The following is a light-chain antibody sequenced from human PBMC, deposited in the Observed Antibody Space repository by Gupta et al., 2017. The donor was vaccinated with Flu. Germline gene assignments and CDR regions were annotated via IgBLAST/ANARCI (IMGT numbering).Light chain of an antibody. CDR2: LEGSGAY. CDR1: SGHGNLI. V-gene: IGLV4-60*03. Sequence: QPVLTQPSSPSASLGSSVKVASILCSGHGNLIIAWQQQQQGKAPRYLMKLEGSGAYNRGSGLPDCFSSYSSGAYRYLTVPNHQSEDEVYKYCETWDTNTQVFGAGTKLTVL. J-gene: IGLJ3*02. CDR3: ETWDTNTQV.